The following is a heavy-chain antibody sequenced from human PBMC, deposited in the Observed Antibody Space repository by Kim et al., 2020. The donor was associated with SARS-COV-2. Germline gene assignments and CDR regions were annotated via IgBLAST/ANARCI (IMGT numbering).Heavy chain of an antibody. D-gene: IGHD3-10*01. CDR2: IIPILGIA. CDR3: AGDGSGSYVYYYYGMDV. J-gene: IGHJ6*02. Sequence: SVKVSCKASGGTFSSYTISWVRQAPGQGLEWMGRIIPILGIANYAQKFQGRVTITADKSTSTAYMELSSLRSEDTAVYYCAGDGSGSYVYYYYGMDVWGQGTTVTVSS. CDR1: GGTFSSYT. V-gene: IGHV1-69*02.